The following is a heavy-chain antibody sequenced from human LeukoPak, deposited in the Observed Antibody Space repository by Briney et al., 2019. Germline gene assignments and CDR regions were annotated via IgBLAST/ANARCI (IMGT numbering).Heavy chain of an antibody. CDR3: ARSAYYGDYVFDY. Sequence: SETLSLTCTVSGGSISSYYWSWTRQPAGKGLEWIGRIYTSGSTYYNPSLKSRVTMSVDTSKNQFSLKLSCVTAADTAVYYCARSAYYGDYVFDYWGQGTLVTVSS. V-gene: IGHV4-4*07. J-gene: IGHJ4*02. CDR2: IYTSGST. D-gene: IGHD4-17*01. CDR1: GGSISSYY.